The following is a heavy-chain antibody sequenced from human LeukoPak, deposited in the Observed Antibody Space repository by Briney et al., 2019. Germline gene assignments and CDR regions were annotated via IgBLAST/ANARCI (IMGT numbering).Heavy chain of an antibody. CDR1: GFTFSSYA. D-gene: IGHD3-22*01. J-gene: IGHJ4*02. Sequence: AGGSLRLSCAASGFTFSSYAMSWVRQAPGKGLEWVSAISGSGRSTYYADSVKGRFTISRDNSKNTLYLQMNSLRAEDTAVYYCAKKVYYDSSGYIDYWGQGTLVTVSS. V-gene: IGHV3-23*01. CDR2: ISGSGRST. CDR3: AKKVYYDSSGYIDY.